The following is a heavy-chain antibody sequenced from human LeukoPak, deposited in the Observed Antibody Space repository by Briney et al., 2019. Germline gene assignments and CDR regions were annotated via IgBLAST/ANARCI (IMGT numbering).Heavy chain of an antibody. CDR1: GYSISGGYY. D-gene: IGHD6-13*01. CDR2: IYHSGST. V-gene: IGHV4-38-2*02. CDR3: ARDWYSSSWSYPMDV. Sequence: PSETLSLTCTVSGYSISGGYYWGWIRQPPGKGLEWIGSIYHSGSTYYNPSLKSRITISVDTSKNQFSLKLSSVTAAGTAVYYCARDWYSSSWSYPMDVWGQGTTVTVSS. J-gene: IGHJ6*02.